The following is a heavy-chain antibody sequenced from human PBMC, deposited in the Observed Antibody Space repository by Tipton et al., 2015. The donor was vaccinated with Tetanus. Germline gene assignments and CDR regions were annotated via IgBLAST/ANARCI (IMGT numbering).Heavy chain of an antibody. Sequence: VQLVQSGADVKKPGESLKISCQASGYNFSHHSIAWVRQMPGKGLEWMGIIYPGDSDTRYSPSFQGQVTMSVDRSTATAYLQWGSLKASDTAIYYCARHFGEMLYAPFRFDPWGQGTLVTVSS. CDR2: IYPGDSDT. J-gene: IGHJ5*02. CDR1: GYNFSHHS. V-gene: IGHV5-51*01. D-gene: IGHD3-3*01. CDR3: ARHFGEMLYAPFRFDP.